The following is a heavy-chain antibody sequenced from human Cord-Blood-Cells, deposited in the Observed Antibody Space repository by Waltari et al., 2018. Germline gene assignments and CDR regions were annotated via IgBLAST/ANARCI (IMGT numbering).Heavy chain of an antibody. D-gene: IGHD1-26*01. J-gene: IGHJ3*02. CDR3: ASFSDPGANDAFDI. CDR2: INQSGST. V-gene: IGHV4-34*01. Sequence: QVQLQQWGAGLLKPSETLSLTCAVYGGSFSGYYWSWIRQPPGKGLEWIGEINQSGSTNNNPSLKSRVTISVDTSKNQFSLKLSSVTAADTAVYYCASFSDPGANDAFDIWGQGTMVTVSS. CDR1: GGSFSGYY.